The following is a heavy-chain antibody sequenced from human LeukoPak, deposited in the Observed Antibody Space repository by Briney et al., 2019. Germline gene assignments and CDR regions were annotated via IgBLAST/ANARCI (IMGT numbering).Heavy chain of an antibody. CDR1: GFTFSSYE. D-gene: IGHD1-26*01. J-gene: IGHJ4*02. CDR2: ISGSGGST. CDR3: AKRGAEVGATVAPGDY. Sequence: GGSLRLSCAASGFTFSSYEMNWVRQAPGKGLEWVSAISGSGGSTYYADSVKGRFTISSDNSKNTLYLQMNSLRAEDTAVYYCAKRGAEVGATVAPGDYWGQGTLVTVSS. V-gene: IGHV3-23*01.